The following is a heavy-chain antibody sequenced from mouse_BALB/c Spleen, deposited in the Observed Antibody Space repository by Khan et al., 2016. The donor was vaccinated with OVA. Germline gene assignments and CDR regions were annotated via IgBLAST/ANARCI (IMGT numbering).Heavy chain of an antibody. CDR2: ISTYSGNT. Sequence: QVRLQQSGPELVRPGVSVKISCKGSGYTFTDYAMHWVKQSHAKSLEWIGVISTYSGNTNYNQKFKGKATMTVAKSSSPAYMEIARLTSEESAIYYCARGEGNYVYWYFDVWGEGTTVTVSS. J-gene: IGHJ1*01. D-gene: IGHD2-1*01. CDR1: GYTFTDYA. CDR3: ARGEGNYVYWYFDV. V-gene: IGHV1S137*01.